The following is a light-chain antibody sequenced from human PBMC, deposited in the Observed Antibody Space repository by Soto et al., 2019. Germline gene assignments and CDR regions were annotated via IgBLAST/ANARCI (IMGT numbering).Light chain of an antibody. CDR2: GAS. Sequence: DIVLTQSPGTLSLSPGERATLSCKASQSVANSYLAWYQQKPGQSPRHLIYGASTRATGVPDRFSGSGTGTDFTLTISRLEPEDFAVYFCQQYGTSPGTFGQGTKVEIK. V-gene: IGKV3-20*01. CDR3: QQYGTSPGT. J-gene: IGKJ1*01. CDR1: QSVANSY.